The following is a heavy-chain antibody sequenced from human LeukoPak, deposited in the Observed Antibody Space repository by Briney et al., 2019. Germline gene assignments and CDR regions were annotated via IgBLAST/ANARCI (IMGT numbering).Heavy chain of an antibody. V-gene: IGHV1-2*02. CDR3: ARDNDGPDSFSDFDY. CDR1: GYTITNNY. Sequence: ASVKVSCKASGYTITNNYMHWVRQAPGQGLEWMGWINPNSGGTNYAQKFQGRVTMTRDTSISTAYMELSRLRSDDTAVYYCARDNDGPDSFSDFDYWGQGTLVTVSS. D-gene: IGHD2-21*02. CDR2: INPNSGGT. J-gene: IGHJ4*02.